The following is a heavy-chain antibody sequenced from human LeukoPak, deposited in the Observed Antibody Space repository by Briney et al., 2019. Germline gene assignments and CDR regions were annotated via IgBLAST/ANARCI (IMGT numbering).Heavy chain of an antibody. Sequence: SETLSLTCAVYGGSFSGYYWSWIRQPPGKGLEWIGEINRSGSTNYNPSLKSRVTISVDTSKNQFSLKLSSVTAADTAVYYCARLHYYDSSGYQGWFDPWGQGTLVTVSS. J-gene: IGHJ5*02. CDR1: GGSFSGYY. V-gene: IGHV4-34*01. CDR3: ARLHYYDSSGYQGWFDP. CDR2: INRSGST. D-gene: IGHD3-22*01.